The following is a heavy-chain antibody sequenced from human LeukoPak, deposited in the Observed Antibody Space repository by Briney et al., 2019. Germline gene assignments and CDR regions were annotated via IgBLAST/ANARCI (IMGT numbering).Heavy chain of an antibody. Sequence: GGSLRLSCAASGFTFSSYAMHWVRQAPGKGLEWVAVISYDGSNKYYADSVKGRFTISRDNSKNTLYLLMNSLRAEDTAVHYCARSVVVAATPYYFDYWGQGTLVTVSS. J-gene: IGHJ4*02. CDR3: ARSVVVAATPYYFDY. CDR1: GFTFSSYA. V-gene: IGHV3-30-3*01. D-gene: IGHD2-15*01. CDR2: ISYDGSNK.